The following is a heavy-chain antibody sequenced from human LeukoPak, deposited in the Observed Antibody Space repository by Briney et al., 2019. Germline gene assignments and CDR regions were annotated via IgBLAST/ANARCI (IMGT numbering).Heavy chain of an antibody. V-gene: IGHV3-21*01. Sequence: GGSLRLSCAASGFTFSSYSMNWVRQAPGKGLEWVSSISSSSSYIYYADSVKGRFTISRDNAKNSLYLQMNSLRAEDTAVYYCARGLSYYYDSSGRTFDYWGQGTLVTVSS. D-gene: IGHD3-22*01. CDR3: ARGLSYYYDSSGRTFDY. CDR1: GFTFSSYS. J-gene: IGHJ4*02. CDR2: ISSSSSYI.